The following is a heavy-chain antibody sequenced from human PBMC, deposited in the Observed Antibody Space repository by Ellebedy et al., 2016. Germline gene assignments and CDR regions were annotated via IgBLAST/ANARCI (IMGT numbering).Heavy chain of an antibody. Sequence: SETLSLXCSVSGDSITGGGHYWTWIRQSPGKGPEWIGYIYYSGTSYSDPVLRGRVSISADKSENKLSLKMKSVTAADTAVYYCARTPQLAYLDLWGQGLLVTVSS. CDR2: IYYSGTS. CDR1: GDSITGGGHY. D-gene: IGHD2-2*01. J-gene: IGHJ4*02. V-gene: IGHV4-31*03. CDR3: ARTPQLAYLDL.